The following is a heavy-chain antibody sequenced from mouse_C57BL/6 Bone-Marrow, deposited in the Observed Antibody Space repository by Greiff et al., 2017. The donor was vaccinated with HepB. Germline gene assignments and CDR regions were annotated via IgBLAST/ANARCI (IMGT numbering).Heavy chain of an antibody. CDR2: IYPGSGST. CDR1: GYTFTSYW. D-gene: IGHD1-1*01. J-gene: IGHJ4*01. V-gene: IGHV1-55*01. Sequence: QVQLQQPGAELVKPGASVKMSCKASGYTFTSYWITWVKQRPGQGLEWIGDIYPGSGSTNYNEKFKSKATLTVDKSSSTAYMQLSSLTSEDSAVYYCARLFITTVVAYYYAMDYWGQGTSVTVSS. CDR3: ARLFITTVVAYYYAMDY.